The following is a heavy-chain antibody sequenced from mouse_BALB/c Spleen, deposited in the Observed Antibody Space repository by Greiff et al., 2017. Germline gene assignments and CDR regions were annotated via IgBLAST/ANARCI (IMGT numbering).Heavy chain of an antibody. CDR1: GYAFTNYL. CDR2: INPGSGGT. D-gene: IGHD2-1*01. J-gene: IGHJ2*01. CDR3: ARDGIYDGHFLDY. V-gene: IGHV1-54*01. Sequence: QVQLQQSGAELVRPGTSVKVSCKASGYAFTNYLIERVKQRPGQGLEWIGVINPGSGGTNYNEKFKGKATLTADKSSSTAYMQLSSLTSDDSAVYFCARDGIYDGHFLDYGGKGTTLTVSS.